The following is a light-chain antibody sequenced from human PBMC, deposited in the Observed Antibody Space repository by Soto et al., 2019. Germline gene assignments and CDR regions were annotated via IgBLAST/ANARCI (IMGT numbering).Light chain of an antibody. CDR1: QSVGSN. CDR2: DTS. Sequence: TVMTQSPATLSVSPGERATLSCRASQSVGSNLAWYQHKPGQAPRLLIYDTSTRATGIPARFSGSGSGTEFTLTISGLQSEDFAVYYCQQYINWPPYTFGQGTKLDIK. CDR3: QQYINWPPYT. J-gene: IGKJ2*01. V-gene: IGKV3-15*01.